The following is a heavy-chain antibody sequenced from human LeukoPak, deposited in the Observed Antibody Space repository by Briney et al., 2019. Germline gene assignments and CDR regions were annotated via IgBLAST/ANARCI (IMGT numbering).Heavy chain of an antibody. V-gene: IGHV3-23*01. CDR2: ISGSGGST. CDR3: AKQKAAAGYYYYYMDV. CDR1: GFTFSSYA. J-gene: IGHJ6*03. Sequence: GGSLRLSCAASGFTFSSYAMSWVRQAPGKGLEWVSAISGSGGSTYYADSVKGRFTISRDNSKNTLYPQMNSLRAEDTAVYYCAKQKAAAGYYYYYMDVWGKGTTVTVSS. D-gene: IGHD6-13*01.